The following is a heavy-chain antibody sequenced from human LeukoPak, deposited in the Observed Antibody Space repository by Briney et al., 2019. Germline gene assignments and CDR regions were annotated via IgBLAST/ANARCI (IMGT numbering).Heavy chain of an antibody. Sequence: ASVKVSCKASGYTFTGYYMRWVRQAPGQGLEWMGWINPNSGGTNYAQKFQGRVTMTRDTSISTAYMELSRLRSDDTAVYYCARTTTVTTHLDPWGQGTLVTVSS. V-gene: IGHV1-2*02. D-gene: IGHD4-11*01. J-gene: IGHJ5*02. CDR1: GYTFTGYY. CDR3: ARTTTVTTHLDP. CDR2: INPNSGGT.